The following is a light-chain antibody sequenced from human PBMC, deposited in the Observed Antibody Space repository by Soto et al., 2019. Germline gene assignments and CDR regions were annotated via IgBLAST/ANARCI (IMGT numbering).Light chain of an antibody. CDR3: CSYTSSSIRV. V-gene: IGLV2-14*01. CDR2: EVR. J-gene: IGLJ3*02. Sequence: QSVLTQPPSVSGAPGQGVTISCTGTSSDVGGYNHVSWYQQHPGKAPKLIIYEVRNRPSGVSNRLSGSKSGNTASLTISGLQADDEADYYCCSYTSSSIRVFGGGTKLTVL. CDR1: SSDVGGYNH.